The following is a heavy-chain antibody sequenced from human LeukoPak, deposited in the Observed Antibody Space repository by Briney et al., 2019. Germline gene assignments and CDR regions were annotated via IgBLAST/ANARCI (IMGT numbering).Heavy chain of an antibody. V-gene: IGHV3-30*02. CDR2: IRYDGSNK. D-gene: IGHD3-9*01. CDR3: ARVLSILTRVDY. J-gene: IGHJ4*02. CDR1: GFTFSSYG. Sequence: GGSLRLSCAASGFTFSSYGMHWVRQAPGKGLEWVAFIRYDGSNKYYADSVKGRFTISRDNSKNTLYLQMNSLRAEDTAVYYCARVLSILTRVDYWGQGTLVTVSS.